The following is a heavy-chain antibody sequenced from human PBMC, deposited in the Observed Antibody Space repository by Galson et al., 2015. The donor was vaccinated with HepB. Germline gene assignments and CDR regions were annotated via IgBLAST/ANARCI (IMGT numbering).Heavy chain of an antibody. CDR3: ARDIMVQGAPRAFDI. CDR1: GFAFSSYW. Sequence: SLRLSCAASGFAFSSYWMHWVRQATGKGLEWFSAIGTAGDTYYPGSVKGRFTISSENAKNTLYLQMNSLRAGDTAVYYCARDIMVQGAPRAFDIWGQGTMVTVSS. J-gene: IGHJ3*02. CDR2: IGTAGDT. D-gene: IGHD3-10*01. V-gene: IGHV3-13*01.